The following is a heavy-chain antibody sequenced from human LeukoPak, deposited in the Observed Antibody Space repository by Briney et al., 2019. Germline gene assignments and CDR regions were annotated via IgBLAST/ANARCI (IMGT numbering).Heavy chain of an antibody. J-gene: IGHJ4*02. Sequence: SVKVSCKASGGTFSSYIINWVRQAPGQGLEWMGGIIPIFGTANYAQKFQGRVTITADRSTSTAYMELSSLTSEDTAVYYCASGRTDIVVVPATLRNYFFDYWGQGTLVTVSS. D-gene: IGHD2-2*01. CDR3: ASGRTDIVVVPATLRNYFFDY. CDR1: GGTFSSYI. V-gene: IGHV1-69*06. CDR2: IIPIFGTA.